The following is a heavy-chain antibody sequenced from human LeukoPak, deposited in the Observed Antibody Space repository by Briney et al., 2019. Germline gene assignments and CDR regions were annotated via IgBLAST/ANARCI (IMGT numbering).Heavy chain of an antibody. Sequence: GGSLRLSCAASGFTFSSYAMSWVRQAPGKGLEWVSAISGSGGSTYYADSVKGRFTISRDNSKNTLYLQMNSLRAEDTAVYYCAREMSITIFGVVNPHAFDIWGQGTMVTVSS. CDR1: GFTFSSYA. V-gene: IGHV3-23*01. D-gene: IGHD3-3*01. CDR2: ISGSGGST. J-gene: IGHJ3*02. CDR3: AREMSITIFGVVNPHAFDI.